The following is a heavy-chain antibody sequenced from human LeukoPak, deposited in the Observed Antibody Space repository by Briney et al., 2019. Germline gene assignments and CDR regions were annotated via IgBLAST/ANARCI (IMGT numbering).Heavy chain of an antibody. Sequence: GGSLRLSCAASGFTFSSYAMSWVRQAPGKGLEWISPISGSGGSTYYADSVKGRFTISRDNSKNTLYLQMNSLRAEDTAVYYCAREYCSSTSCYIAPYYYYYGMDVWGQGTTVTVSS. J-gene: IGHJ6*02. D-gene: IGHD2-2*02. CDR3: AREYCSSTSCYIAPYYYYYGMDV. CDR2: ISGSGGST. V-gene: IGHV3-23*01. CDR1: GFTFSSYA.